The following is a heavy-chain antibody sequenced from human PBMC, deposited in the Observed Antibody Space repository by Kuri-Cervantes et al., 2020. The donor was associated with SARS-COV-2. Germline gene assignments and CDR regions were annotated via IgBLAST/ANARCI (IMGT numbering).Heavy chain of an antibody. CDR1: GFTFSSYA. J-gene: IGHJ4*02. CDR2: ISSGSYIT. Sequence: GESLKISCAASGFTFSSYAMSWVREAPGKGLEWVAAISSGSYITHYADSVKGRFTISRDNSKNTLYLQMNSLRAEDTAVYYCAKAVRRIAAARYDFDYWGQGTLVTVSS. V-gene: IGHV3-23*01. CDR3: AKAVRRIAAARYDFDY. D-gene: IGHD6-13*01.